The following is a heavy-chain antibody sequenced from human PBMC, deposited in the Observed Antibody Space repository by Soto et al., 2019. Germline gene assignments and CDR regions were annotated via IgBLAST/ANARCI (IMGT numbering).Heavy chain of an antibody. D-gene: IGHD3-22*01. CDR3: AKDHDYYDSSDYYAY. J-gene: IGHJ4*02. Sequence: EVQLLESGGGLVQPGGSLRLSCAASGFTFSSYAMSWVRQAPGKGLEWVSAISGSGGSTYYADSVKGRFTISRDNSKNTLYLQMNSLRAADTAVYYCAKDHDYYDSSDYYAYWGQGTLVTVSS. CDR2: ISGSGGST. CDR1: GFTFSSYA. V-gene: IGHV3-23*01.